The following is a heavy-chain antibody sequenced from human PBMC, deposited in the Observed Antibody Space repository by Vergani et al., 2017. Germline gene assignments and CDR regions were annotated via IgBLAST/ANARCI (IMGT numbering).Heavy chain of an antibody. V-gene: IGHV3-53*01. D-gene: IGHD6-13*01. J-gene: IGHJ2*01. CDR1: GFTVSSNY. Sequence: EVQLVESGGGLVQPGGSLRLSCAASGFTVSSNYMSWVRQAPGKGLEWVSVIYSGGSTYYADSVKGRFTISRDNSKNTLYLQMNSLRAEDTAVYYCAKDSYSSSWYSHDWYFDLWGRGTLVTVSS. CDR2: IYSGGST. CDR3: AKDSYSSSWYSHDWYFDL.